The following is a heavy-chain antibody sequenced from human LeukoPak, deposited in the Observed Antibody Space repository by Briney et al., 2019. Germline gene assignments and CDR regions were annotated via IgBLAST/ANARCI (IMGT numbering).Heavy chain of an antibody. D-gene: IGHD1-26*01. V-gene: IGHV3-43D*03. Sequence: GGSLRLSCTASGFTFDDYAMHWVRQAPGKGLEWVSLISWDGGSTYYADSVKGRITISRDNSKNSLYLQMNSLRAEDTALYYCAKDRGSGSYGDYWGQGTLVTVSS. CDR2: ISWDGGST. CDR3: AKDRGSGSYGDY. J-gene: IGHJ4*02. CDR1: GFTFDDYA.